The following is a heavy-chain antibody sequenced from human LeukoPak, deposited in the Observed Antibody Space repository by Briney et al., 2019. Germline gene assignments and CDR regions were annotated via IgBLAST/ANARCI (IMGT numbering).Heavy chain of an antibody. D-gene: IGHD3-22*01. CDR3: AHNPRVYDSRGYYY. CDR2: FDPEDGET. V-gene: IGHV1-24*01. Sequence: ASVKVSCKVSGYTLTELSMHWVRQAPGKGLEWMGGFDPEDGETIYAQKFQGRVTMTEDTSTDTAYMELSSLRSEDTAVYYCAHNPRVYDSRGYYYWGQGTLVTVSS. CDR1: GYTLTELS. J-gene: IGHJ4*02.